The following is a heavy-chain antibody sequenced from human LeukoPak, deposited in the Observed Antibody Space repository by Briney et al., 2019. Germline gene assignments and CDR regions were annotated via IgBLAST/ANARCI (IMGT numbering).Heavy chain of an antibody. CDR3: ARGRGYFDY. V-gene: IGHV4-59*01. CDR2: IYYSGST. J-gene: IGHJ4*02. Sequence: SENLSLTCTVSGGSISSYYWSWIRQPPGKGLEWIGYIYYSGSTNYNPSLKSRVTISVDTSKNQFSLKLSSVTAADTAVYYCARGRGYFDYWGQGTLVTVSS. CDR1: GGSISSYY.